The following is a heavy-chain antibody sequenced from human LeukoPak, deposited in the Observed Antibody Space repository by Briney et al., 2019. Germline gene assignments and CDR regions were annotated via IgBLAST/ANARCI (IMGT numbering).Heavy chain of an antibody. CDR2: ISSSSCYI. D-gene: IGHD2-2*02. J-gene: IGHJ3*01. Sequence: PGGSLRLSCAASGFTFSSYTMNWVRQAPGQGLEWVSSISSSSCYIYNADSVKGRFTISRDNAKNSLYLQMDSLRADDMAVYYCARTICSSTSCYSYDGFDFWGQGTMVTVSS. CDR3: ARTICSSTSCYSYDGFDF. CDR1: GFTFSSYT. V-gene: IGHV3-21*01.